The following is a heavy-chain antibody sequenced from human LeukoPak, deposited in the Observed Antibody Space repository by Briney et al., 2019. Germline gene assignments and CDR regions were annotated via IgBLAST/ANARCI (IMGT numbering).Heavy chain of an antibody. CDR2: MYYSGST. CDR1: GASVNSGSHY. CDR3: ARQPGSGSYDY. D-gene: IGHD1-26*01. J-gene: IGHJ4*02. V-gene: IGHV4-39*01. Sequence: PSETLSLTCTVSGASVNSGSHYWSWFRQPPGKGLEWIGYMYYSGSTYYNPSLKSRVTISVDTSKNQFSLKLSSVTAADTAVYYCARQPGSGSYDYWGQGTLVTVSS.